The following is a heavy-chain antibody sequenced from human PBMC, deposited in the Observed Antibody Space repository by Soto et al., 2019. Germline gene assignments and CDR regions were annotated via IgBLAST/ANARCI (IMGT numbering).Heavy chain of an antibody. J-gene: IGHJ4*02. CDR1: GFTFSSYG. CDR2: IWYDGSNK. V-gene: IGHV3-33*01. Sequence: GGSLRLSCAASGFTFSSYGMHWVRQAPGKGLEWVAVIWYDGSNKYYADSVKGRFTISRDNSKNTLYLQMNSLRAEDTAVYYCARDWVTVKFDYWGQGTLVTVSS. D-gene: IGHD3-10*01. CDR3: ARDWVTVKFDY.